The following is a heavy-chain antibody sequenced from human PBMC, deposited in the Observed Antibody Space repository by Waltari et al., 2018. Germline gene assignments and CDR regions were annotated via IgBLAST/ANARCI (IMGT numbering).Heavy chain of an antibody. CDR1: GYTLSDFG. Sequence: VQLVHSGSELKKPGASVKVSCTTSGYTLSDFGINWVRRVPGHGLWWMGWINTETGKPTYAQAFTGRSVFSVDAAVSTAYLQIDNLDTKDTAVYFCARDQGGASSRWGQGTPVVVSS. V-gene: IGHV7-4-1*01. J-gene: IGHJ1*01. CDR3: ARDQGGASSR. D-gene: IGHD2-2*01. CDR2: INTETGKP.